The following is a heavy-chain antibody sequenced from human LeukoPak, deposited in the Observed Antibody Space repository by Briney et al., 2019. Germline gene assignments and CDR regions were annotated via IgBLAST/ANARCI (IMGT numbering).Heavy chain of an antibody. CDR1: GFTFSSYS. Sequence: SGGSLRLSCAASGFTFSSYSMNWIRQAPGKGLEWVSYISSSSSSIYYADSVKGRFTISRDNSKNTLYLQMNSLRAEDTAVYYCARAGYSGYALGDWGQGTLVTVSS. CDR2: ISSSSSSI. D-gene: IGHD5-12*01. J-gene: IGHJ4*02. CDR3: ARAGYSGYALGD. V-gene: IGHV3-48*01.